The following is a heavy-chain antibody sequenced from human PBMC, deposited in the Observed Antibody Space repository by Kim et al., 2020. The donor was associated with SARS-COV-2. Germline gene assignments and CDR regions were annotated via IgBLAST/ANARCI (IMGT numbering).Heavy chain of an antibody. J-gene: IGHJ4*02. CDR1: GYTFSNYW. CDR2: IYPDDSDV. Sequence: GESLKISCTDSGYTFSNYWIGWVRQRPGKGLEWMGIIYPDDSDVRYSPSFKGQVTISADRSITTAYLQWSSLKASDTAMYYCARHWKSSTSSPHIAFWGQGTLVTVSS. D-gene: IGHD6-6*01. CDR3: ARHWKSSTSSPHIAF. V-gene: IGHV5-51*01.